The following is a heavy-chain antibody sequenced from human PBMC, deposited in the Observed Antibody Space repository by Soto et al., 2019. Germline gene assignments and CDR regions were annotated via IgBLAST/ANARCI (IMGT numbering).Heavy chain of an antibody. Sequence: QVQLQESGPGLVRPSGTLSLTCAVSGDSIIGTGWWSWVRQSPGKGLDWIGEVYHSGATNYNPSLKSRVTISVDTSRNQCSLNLGSGPAADTAVYYCVRNGYYSLDVWGQGTTVTVSS. J-gene: IGHJ6*02. CDR1: GDSIIGTGW. CDR2: VYHSGAT. D-gene: IGHD3-22*01. CDR3: VRNGYYSLDV. V-gene: IGHV4-4*02.